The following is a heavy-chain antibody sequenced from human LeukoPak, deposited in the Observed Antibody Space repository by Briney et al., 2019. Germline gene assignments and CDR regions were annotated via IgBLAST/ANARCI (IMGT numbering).Heavy chain of an antibody. V-gene: IGHV1-18*01. CDR3: ARDDALTGGNWFDP. J-gene: IGHJ5*01. D-gene: IGHD3-9*01. Sequence: GASVKVSCKASGYTFTSYGISWVRQAPGQGLEWVGWISAYNGNTNYAQKLQGRVTMTTDTSTSTAYMELRSLRSDDTAVYYCARDDALTGGNWFDPWGQGTLVTVSS. CDR2: ISAYNGNT. CDR1: GYTFTSYG.